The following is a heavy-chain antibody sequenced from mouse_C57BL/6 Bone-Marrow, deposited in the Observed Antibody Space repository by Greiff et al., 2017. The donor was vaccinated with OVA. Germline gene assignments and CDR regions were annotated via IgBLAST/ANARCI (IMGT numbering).Heavy chain of an antibody. Sequence: QVQLKESGAELARPGASVKLSCKASGYTFTSYGISWVKQRTGQGLEWIGEIYPRSGNTYYNEKFKGKATLTADKSSSTAYMELRSLTSEDSAVYFCARSAYYSNYVAYWGQGTLVTVSA. CDR1: GYTFTSYG. V-gene: IGHV1-81*01. J-gene: IGHJ3*01. CDR3: ARSAYYSNYVAY. CDR2: IYPRSGNT. D-gene: IGHD2-5*01.